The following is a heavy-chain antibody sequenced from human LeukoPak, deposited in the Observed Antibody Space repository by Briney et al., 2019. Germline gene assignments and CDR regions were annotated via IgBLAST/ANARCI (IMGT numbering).Heavy chain of an antibody. J-gene: IGHJ4*02. D-gene: IGHD2-15*01. CDR1: GGSISSGDYY. CDR3: ARGGGNIVVVVAATTGPFDY. V-gene: IGHV4-39*07. CDR2: INHSGST. Sequence: SETLSLTCTVSGGSISSGDYYWSWIRQPPGKGLEWIGEINHSGSTNYNPSLKSRVTISVDTSKNQFSLKLSSVTAADTAVYYCARGGGNIVVVVAATTGPFDYWGQGTLVTVSS.